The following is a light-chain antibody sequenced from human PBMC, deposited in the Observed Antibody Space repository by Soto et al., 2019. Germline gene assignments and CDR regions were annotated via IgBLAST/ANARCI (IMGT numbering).Light chain of an antibody. J-gene: IGKJ2*01. CDR2: GAS. CDR3: QQYNNWPPHT. CDR1: QSVGSN. V-gene: IGKV3-15*01. Sequence: EIVMTQSPVTLSVSPGERATLSCRASQSVGSNLAWYQQKPGQVPRLLIYGASTRATGIPARFGGSGSGTEFTLTISSLQSEDFAVYYCQQYNNWPPHTFGQGTKREI.